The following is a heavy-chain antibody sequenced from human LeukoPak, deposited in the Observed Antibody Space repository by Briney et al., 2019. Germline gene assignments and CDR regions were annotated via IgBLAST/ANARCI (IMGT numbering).Heavy chain of an antibody. V-gene: IGHV3-23*01. CDR1: GFTFSIYA. CDR3: AKGGNIRILDYYYYMDV. CDR2: ISGRGDST. J-gene: IGHJ6*03. D-gene: IGHD2/OR15-2a*01. Sequence: GGSLRLSCAGSGFTFSIYAMTWVRQAPGKGLEWVSSISGRGDSTNYADSVKGRFTISRHNSKNTLYMQMNSLKVEDTAVYYCAKGGNIRILDYYYYMDVWGKGTTVTVSS.